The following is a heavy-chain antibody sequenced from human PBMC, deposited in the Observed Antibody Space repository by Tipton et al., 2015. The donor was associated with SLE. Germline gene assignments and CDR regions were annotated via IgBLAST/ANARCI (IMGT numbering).Heavy chain of an antibody. CDR3: AREGEDAFDI. Sequence: TLSLTCTVSGGSISSSSYYWGWIRQPPGKGLEWIGHIYTSGSTNYNPSLQSRVTISVDTSKNQFSLKLSSVTAADTAVYYCAREGEDAFDIWGQGTMVTVSS. J-gene: IGHJ3*02. CDR1: GGSISSSSYY. V-gene: IGHV4-61*09. CDR2: IYTSGST.